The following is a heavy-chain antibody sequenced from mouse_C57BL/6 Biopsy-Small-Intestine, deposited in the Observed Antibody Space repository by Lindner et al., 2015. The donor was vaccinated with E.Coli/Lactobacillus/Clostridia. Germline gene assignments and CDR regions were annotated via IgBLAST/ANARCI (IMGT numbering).Heavy chain of an antibody. V-gene: IGHV1-54*01. Sequence: VQLQESGGEVIRPGTSVKVSCKASGYAFTNYLIEWVKQRTGQGLEWIGEIYPRSGNTYYNEKLKGKATLTADKSSSTAYMELRSLTSEDSAVYFCAGLTVVVTPYYFDYWGQGTTLTVSS. D-gene: IGHD1-1*01. CDR1: GYAFTNYL. CDR2: IYPRSGNT. J-gene: IGHJ2*01. CDR3: AGLTVVVTPYYFDY.